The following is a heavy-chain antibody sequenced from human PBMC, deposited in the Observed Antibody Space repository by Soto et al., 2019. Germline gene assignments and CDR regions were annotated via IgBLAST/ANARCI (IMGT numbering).Heavy chain of an antibody. D-gene: IGHD5-12*01. CDR1: GFTFSSYG. Sequence: ESGGGVVQPGRSLRLSCAASGFTFSSYGMHWVRQAPGKGLEWVAVISYDGSNKYYADSVKGRFTISRDNSKNTLYLQMNSLRAEDTAVYYCAKGQMATIPYFDCWGQGTLVTVSS. J-gene: IGHJ4*02. CDR3: AKGQMATIPYFDC. CDR2: ISYDGSNK. V-gene: IGHV3-30*18.